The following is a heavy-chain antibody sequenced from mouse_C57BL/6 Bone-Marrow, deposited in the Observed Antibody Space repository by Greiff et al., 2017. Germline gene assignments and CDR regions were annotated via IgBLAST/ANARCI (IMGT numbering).Heavy chain of an antibody. J-gene: IGHJ4*01. CDR2: ISSGSSTI. D-gene: IGHD2-4*01. Sequence: EVKVVESGGGLVKPGGSLKLSCAASGFTFSDYGMHWVRQAPEKGLEWVAYISSGSSTIYYADTVKGRFTISRDNAKNTLFLQMTSLRSEDTAMYYCANYDWGSMDYWGQGTSVTVSS. V-gene: IGHV5-17*01. CDR3: ANYDWGSMDY. CDR1: GFTFSDYG.